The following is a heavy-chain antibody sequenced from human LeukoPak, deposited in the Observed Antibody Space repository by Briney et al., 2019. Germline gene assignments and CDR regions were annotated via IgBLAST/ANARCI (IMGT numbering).Heavy chain of an antibody. CDR3: ARSNDYDGSGYYSWDYYYYMDV. CDR1: GYSVSSGYF. V-gene: IGHV4-38-2*02. D-gene: IGHD3-22*01. J-gene: IGHJ6*03. Sequence: SETLSLTCTVSGYSVSSGYFWDWIRQPPGKGLAWIGSIYHSGRTYYNPSLKSRVTISVDTSKNQFSLKLSSVTAADTAVYYCARSNDYDGSGYYSWDYYYYMDVWGKGTTVTVSS. CDR2: IYHSGRT.